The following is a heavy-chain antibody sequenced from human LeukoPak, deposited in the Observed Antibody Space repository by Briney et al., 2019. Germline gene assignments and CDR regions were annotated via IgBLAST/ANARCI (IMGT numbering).Heavy chain of an antibody. Sequence: SETLSLTCAVSGGSISGFYWTWIRQPPGKGLEFIGQIHYSGSTDYNPSLKSRITMSVDTSKNQFFLSLNSVTAADTAVYYCARDGPAQMVDFDYWGQGTLVTVSS. J-gene: IGHJ4*02. V-gene: IGHV4-59*01. CDR2: IHYSGST. CDR1: GGSISGFY. CDR3: ARDGPAQMVDFDY. D-gene: IGHD3-10*01.